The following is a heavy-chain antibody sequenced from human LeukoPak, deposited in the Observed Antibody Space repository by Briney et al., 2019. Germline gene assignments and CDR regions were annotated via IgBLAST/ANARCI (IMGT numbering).Heavy chain of an antibody. D-gene: IGHD3-10*01. CDR2: IYTSGST. Sequence: PSETLSLTCTVSGGSISSGSYYWSWIRQPAGKGLEWIGRIYTSGSTNYNPSLKSRVTISVDTSKNQFSLKLSSVTAADTAVYYCAREGGSGSYYRGDAFDIWGQGTMVTVSS. CDR3: AREGGSGSYYRGDAFDI. V-gene: IGHV4-61*02. CDR1: GGSISSGSYY. J-gene: IGHJ3*02.